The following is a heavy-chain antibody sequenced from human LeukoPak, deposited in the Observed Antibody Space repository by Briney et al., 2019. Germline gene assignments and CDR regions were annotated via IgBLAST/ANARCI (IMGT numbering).Heavy chain of an antibody. CDR1: GFTVSSNY. Sequence: GGSLRLSCAASGFTVSSNYMSWVRQAPGKGLEWVSVIYSGGSTYYADSVKGRFTISRDNSKNTLYLQMNSLRAEDTAVYYCARADSYGDYGYWGQGTLVTVSS. CDR2: IYSGGST. J-gene: IGHJ4*02. CDR3: ARADSYGDYGY. D-gene: IGHD4-17*01. V-gene: IGHV3-53*01.